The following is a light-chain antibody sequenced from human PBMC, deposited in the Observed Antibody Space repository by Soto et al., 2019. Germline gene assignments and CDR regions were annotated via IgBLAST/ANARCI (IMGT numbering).Light chain of an antibody. CDR1: QGIRYD. CDR3: LQEYNYPLT. J-gene: IGKJ4*01. CDR2: TAS. Sequence: SSHPEKKGDRVTITCRASQGIRYDLGWYQVKPGKAPKLLIYTASNLQSGVPSRFSGSGSGTDFTLTISSLQPEDFATYYCLQEYNYPLTCGGGTKVDIK. V-gene: IGKV1-6*01.